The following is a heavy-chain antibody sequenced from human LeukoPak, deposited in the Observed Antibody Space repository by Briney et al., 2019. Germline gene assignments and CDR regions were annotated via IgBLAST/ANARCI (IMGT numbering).Heavy chain of an antibody. CDR1: GGSISSSSYY. CDR2: IYYSGST. J-gene: IGHJ4*02. V-gene: IGHV4-39*01. Sequence: SETLSLTCTVSGGSISSSSYYWGWIRQPPGKGLEWIGSIYYSGSTYYNPSLKSRVTISVDTSKNQFSLKLSSVTAADTAVYCCASQWLFSSFDYWGQGTLVTVSS. D-gene: IGHD3-22*01. CDR3: ASQWLFSSFDY.